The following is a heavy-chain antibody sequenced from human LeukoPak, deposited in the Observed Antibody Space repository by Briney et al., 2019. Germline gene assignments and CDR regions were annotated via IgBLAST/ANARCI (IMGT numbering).Heavy chain of an antibody. CDR3: ASTEGYCSGGTCYSMEYFRH. J-gene: IGHJ1*01. Sequence: PSETLSLPCTVSGGSISSFYWSWIRQAPGKGLEWIGHTFHNGNSNYNPSLKTRVTLSLGTCKNQFSLKLNSVTAADTAVYYCASTEGYCSGGTCYSMEYFRHWGRGNQVAVSS. D-gene: IGHD2-15*01. V-gene: IGHV4-59*01. CDR1: GGSISSFY. CDR2: TFHNGNS.